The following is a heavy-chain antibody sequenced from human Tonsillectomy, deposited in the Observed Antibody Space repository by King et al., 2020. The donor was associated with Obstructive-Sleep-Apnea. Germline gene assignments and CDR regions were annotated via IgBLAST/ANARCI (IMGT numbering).Heavy chain of an antibody. V-gene: IGHV1-18*04. Sequence: QLVQSGAEVKKPGASVKVSCKASGYTFTSYGISWVRQAPGQGLEWMGWISAYNGNTNYAQKLQGRVTMTTDTSTSTAYMELRSLRSDDTAVYYCARDSPHDSSGYYTENYYYYGMDVWGQGTTVTVSS. CDR1: GYTFTSYG. CDR2: ISAYNGNT. CDR3: ARDSPHDSSGYYTENYYYYGMDV. J-gene: IGHJ6*02. D-gene: IGHD3-22*01.